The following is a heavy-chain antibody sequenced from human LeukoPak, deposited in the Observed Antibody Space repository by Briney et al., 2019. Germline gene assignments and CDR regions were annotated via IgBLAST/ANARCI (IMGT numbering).Heavy chain of an antibody. D-gene: IGHD3-10*01. CDR2: INPNSGGT. V-gene: IGHV1-2*02. J-gene: IGHJ5*02. Sequence: GASVKVSCKASGYTFNGYYMFWVRQAPGQGLEWMGWINPNSGGTNYAQEFQGRVTMTRDTSISTAYMELSTLRSDDTAVYYCALIGDHAWFDPWGQGTLVTVSS. CDR3: ALIGDHAWFDP. CDR1: GYTFNGYY.